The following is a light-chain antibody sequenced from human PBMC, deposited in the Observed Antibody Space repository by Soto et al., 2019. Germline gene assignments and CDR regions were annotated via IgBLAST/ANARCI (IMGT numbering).Light chain of an antibody. J-gene: IGLJ1*01. CDR1: STDVGGYNY. V-gene: IGLV2-14*01. CDR3: SSYTSSSTRV. CDR2: EVS. Sequence: QSVLSQPASVSGSPGHSITISCTGTSTDVGGYNYVSWYQRHPGKAPKLMIYEVSNRPSGVSNRFSGSKSGNTASLTISGLQAEDEADYYCSSYTSSSTRVFGTGTKVTVL.